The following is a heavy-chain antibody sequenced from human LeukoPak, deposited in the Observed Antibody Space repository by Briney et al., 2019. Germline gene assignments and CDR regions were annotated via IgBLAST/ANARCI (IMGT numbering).Heavy chain of an antibody. V-gene: IGHV4-4*07. Sequence: SETLSLTCTVSGGSISSYYWSWIRQPAGKGLEWIGRIYTSGSTNYNPSLKSRVTMSVDTSKSQLSLKLSSVTAADTAVYYCAREVRAYSSSWYVFDYWGQGTLVTVSS. CDR3: AREVRAYSSSWYVFDY. J-gene: IGHJ4*02. D-gene: IGHD6-13*01. CDR1: GGSISSYY. CDR2: IYTSGST.